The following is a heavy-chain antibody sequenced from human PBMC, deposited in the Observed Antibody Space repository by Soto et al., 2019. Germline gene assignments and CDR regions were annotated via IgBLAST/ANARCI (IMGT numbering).Heavy chain of an antibody. CDR1: GFTFSSYG. Sequence: QVQLVESGGGVVQPGRSLRLSCAASGFTFSSYGMHWVRQAPGKGLEWVALISYDGSNKYYADSVKGRFTISRDNSKNTLYLQMNSLRPEDTAVYYCAIDPSRIVPPTILDYWGQGTPVTVSS. CDR2: ISYDGSNK. V-gene: IGHV3-30*03. J-gene: IGHJ4*02. CDR3: AIDPSRIVPPTILDY. D-gene: IGHD2-2*01.